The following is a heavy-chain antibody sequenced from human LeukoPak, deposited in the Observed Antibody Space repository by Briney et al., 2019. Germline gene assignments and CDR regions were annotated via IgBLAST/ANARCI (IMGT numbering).Heavy chain of an antibody. CDR2: IYHSGST. CDR3: ARALSVTYIDY. V-gene: IGHV4-30-2*01. D-gene: IGHD2-2*02. Sequence: SETLSLTCAVSGGSISSGGYSWSWIQQPPGKGLEWIGYIYHSGSTYYNPSLKSRVTISVDRSKNQFSLKLSSVTAADTAVYYCARALSVTYIDYWGQGTLVTVSS. CDR1: GGSISSGGYS. J-gene: IGHJ4*02.